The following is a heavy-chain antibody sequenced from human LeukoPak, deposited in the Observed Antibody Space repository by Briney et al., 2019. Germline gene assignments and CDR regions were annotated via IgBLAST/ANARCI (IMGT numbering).Heavy chain of an antibody. CDR2: IYYSGST. D-gene: IGHD3-10*01. Sequence: SQTLSLTCTVSGGSISSGDYYWSWIRQPPGKGLEWIGYIYYSGSTYYNPSLKSRVTISVDTSKNQFSLKLSSVTAADTAVYYCARALTMVRGVPKGHYFDYWGQGTLVTASS. CDR1: GGSISSGDYY. V-gene: IGHV4-30-4*01. J-gene: IGHJ4*02. CDR3: ARALTMVRGVPKGHYFDY.